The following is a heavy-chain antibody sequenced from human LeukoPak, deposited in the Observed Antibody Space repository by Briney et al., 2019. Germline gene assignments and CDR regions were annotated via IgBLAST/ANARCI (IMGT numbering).Heavy chain of an antibody. CDR3: ATYSSLNRREFQY. CDR2: IKTDGSEK. Sequence: PGGSLRLSCGGSGLTFSNYWMGWVRQAPGKGLQWVANIKTDGSEKYYVDSVKGRLTISRDNAKNSLYLQMNSLRAEDTAVYYCATYSSLNRREFQYWGQGTLLTVSS. J-gene: IGHJ1*01. CDR1: GLTFSNYW. V-gene: IGHV3-7*01. D-gene: IGHD3-22*01.